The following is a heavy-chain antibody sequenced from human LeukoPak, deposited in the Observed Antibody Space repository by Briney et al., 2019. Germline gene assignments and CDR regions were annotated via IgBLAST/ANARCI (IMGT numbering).Heavy chain of an antibody. J-gene: IGHJ4*02. CDR2: INSDGTVT. D-gene: IGHD3-10*01. Sequence: PGRSLRLSCAASGFTFSSFWMHWVRQAPGKGLMWVSRINSDGTVTSYADSVRGRFTVSRDNAKNTLYLQMNSLRAEDTAVYYCARGGEEASLDYWGQGTLVTVSS. V-gene: IGHV3-74*01. CDR3: ARGGEEASLDY. CDR1: GFTFSSFW.